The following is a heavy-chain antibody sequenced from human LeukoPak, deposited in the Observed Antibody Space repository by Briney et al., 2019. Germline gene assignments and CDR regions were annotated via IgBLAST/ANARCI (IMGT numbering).Heavy chain of an antibody. CDR2: ISAYNANT. CDR3: AMRTCTNGVCFEY. Sequence: ASVSVSFAVSGYTFTIDGISGGREAPGQGGEGGGGISAYNANTNYAQKLHGRVTMTTDTSTSTAYMELRSLRSDDTAVYYCAMRTCTNGVCFEYWGQGTLVTVSS. D-gene: IGHD2-8*01. V-gene: IGHV1-18*01. CDR1: GYTFTIDG. J-gene: IGHJ4*02.